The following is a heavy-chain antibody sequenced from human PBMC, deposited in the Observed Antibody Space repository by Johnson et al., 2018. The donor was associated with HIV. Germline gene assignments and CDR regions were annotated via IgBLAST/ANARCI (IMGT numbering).Heavy chain of an antibody. CDR2: SRNKANSYTT. J-gene: IGHJ3*02. CDR3: AREPEVWAFDI. D-gene: IGHD1-26*01. V-gene: IGHV3-72*01. CDR1: GFTFSDHY. Sequence: VQLVESGGGLVQPGGSLRLSCAASGFTFSDHYMDWVRQAPGKGLEWVGRSRNKANSYTTEYAASVKGRFTISRDDSKNSLYLQMNSLKTEDTAVYYCAREPEVWAFDILGQGTMVTVSS.